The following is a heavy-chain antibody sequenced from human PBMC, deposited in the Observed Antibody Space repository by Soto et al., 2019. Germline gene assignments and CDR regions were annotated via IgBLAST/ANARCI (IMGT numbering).Heavy chain of an antibody. CDR1: GYTFTSYG. CDR2: ISAYNGNT. Sequence: QVQLVQSGAEVKKPGASVKVSCKASGYTFTSYGISWVRQAPGQGLEWMGWISAYNGNTNYAQKLQGRVTMTTDTPTSTANRELRSLSSNDTAVYYWARDRYYDILTGPRDPWGQGTLVTVSS. CDR3: ARDRYYDILTGPRDP. D-gene: IGHD3-9*01. J-gene: IGHJ5*02. V-gene: IGHV1-18*01.